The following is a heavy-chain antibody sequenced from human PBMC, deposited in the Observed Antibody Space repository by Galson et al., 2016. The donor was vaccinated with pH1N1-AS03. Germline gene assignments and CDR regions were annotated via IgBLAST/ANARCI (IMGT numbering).Heavy chain of an antibody. Sequence: SVKVSCKASGYTFITYGISWVRQAPGQGLEWMGWMSAYSGETRYAPNFQGRVTMTRDTSTRTAYTDLRSLTSDDTAVYYCVREFEDPQKRVVAFGYWGQGTLVIVSS. CDR1: GYTFITYG. V-gene: IGHV1-18*01. J-gene: IGHJ4*02. CDR3: VREFEDPQKRVVAFGY. CDR2: MSAYSGET.